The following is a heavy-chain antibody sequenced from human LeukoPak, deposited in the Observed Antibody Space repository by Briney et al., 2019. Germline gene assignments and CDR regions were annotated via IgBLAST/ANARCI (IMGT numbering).Heavy chain of an antibody. CDR3: ASDYSSPPGLDY. CDR1: GVTFSVDS. D-gene: IGHD6-13*01. V-gene: IGHV3-21*01. J-gene: IGHJ4*02. Sequence: GGSLRVSCAASGVTFSVDSMNCVRETPGEGLECVSAISSMIRYIDYAGAGKDRCTSSRDNAKNSLSLQMTSLRADDTAVYYCASDYSSPPGLDYWGQGTLVTVSS. CDR2: ISSMIRYI.